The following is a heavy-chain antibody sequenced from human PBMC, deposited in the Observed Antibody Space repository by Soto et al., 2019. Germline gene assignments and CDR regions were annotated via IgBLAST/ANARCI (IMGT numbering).Heavy chain of an antibody. CDR1: GFTFSSYW. D-gene: IGHD6-19*01. CDR2: IKQDGSEK. J-gene: IGHJ4*01. CDR3: ARVAYDNGWIFDH. V-gene: IGHV3-7*01. Sequence: PGKSQRLSCAASGFTFSSYWMSWVRQAPGKGLEWVANIKQDGSEKYYVDSVKGRFTLSRANAQNSLQLQMNSLRAEDTAIYFCARVAYDNGWIFDHWRQGTLVPVSS.